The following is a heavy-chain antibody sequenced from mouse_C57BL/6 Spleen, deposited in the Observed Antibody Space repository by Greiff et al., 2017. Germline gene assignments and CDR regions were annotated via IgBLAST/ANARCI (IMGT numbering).Heavy chain of an antibody. J-gene: IGHJ2*01. Sequence: EVQLVESGGGLVKPGGSLKLSCAASGFTFSDYGMHWVRQAPEKGLEWVAYISRGSSTIYYADTVKGRFTISRDNAKNTRYLQMTSLRSEDTAMYYCARPGYYGYYCDYWGQGTTLTVSS. V-gene: IGHV5-17*01. D-gene: IGHD2-2*01. CDR2: ISRGSSTI. CDR3: ARPGYYGYYCDY. CDR1: GFTFSDYG.